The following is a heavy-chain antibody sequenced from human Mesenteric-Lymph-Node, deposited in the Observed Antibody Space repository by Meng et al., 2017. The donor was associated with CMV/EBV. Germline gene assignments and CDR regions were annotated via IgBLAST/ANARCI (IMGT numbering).Heavy chain of an antibody. CDR1: GGTFSSYA. Sequence: SCKASGGTFSSYAISWARQAPGQGLEWMGGIIPIFGAANYAQKFQGRVTITADKSTSTAYMELSSLRSEDTAVYYCARVGRPSRFDPWGQGTLVTVSS. CDR3: ARVGRPSRFDP. V-gene: IGHV1-69*06. D-gene: IGHD1-26*01. J-gene: IGHJ5*02. CDR2: IIPIFGAA.